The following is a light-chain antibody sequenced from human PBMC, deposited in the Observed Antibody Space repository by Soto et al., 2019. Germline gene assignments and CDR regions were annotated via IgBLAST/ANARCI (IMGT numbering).Light chain of an antibody. V-gene: IGKV1-39*01. CDR1: QRISSY. J-gene: IGKJ4*01. Sequence: DIQMTQSPSSLSASVGDRVTITCRASQRISSYLNWYQQKPGKAPKLLIYAAYSLQSGVPSRFSGSGSGTYFTLTISSLQPEDFATYYCQQSYSTPRTFGGGTKVAIK. CDR3: QQSYSTPRT. CDR2: AAY.